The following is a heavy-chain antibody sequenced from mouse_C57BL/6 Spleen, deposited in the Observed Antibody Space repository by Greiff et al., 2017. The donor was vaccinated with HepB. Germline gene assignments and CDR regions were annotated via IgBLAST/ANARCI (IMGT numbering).Heavy chain of an antibody. CDR3: ARSITTVVARAMDY. V-gene: IGHV1-72*01. CDR2: IDPNSGGT. J-gene: IGHJ4*01. D-gene: IGHD1-1*01. CDR1: GYTFTSYW. Sequence: VQLQQSGAELVKPGASVKLSCKASGYTFTSYWMHWVKQRPGRGLEWIGRIDPNSGGTKYNEKFKSKATLTVDKPSSTAYMQLSSLTSEDSAVYYSARSITTVVARAMDYWGQGTSVTVSS.